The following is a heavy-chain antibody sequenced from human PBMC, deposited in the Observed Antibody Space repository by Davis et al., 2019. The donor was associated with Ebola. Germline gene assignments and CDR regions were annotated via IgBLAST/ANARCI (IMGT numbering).Heavy chain of an antibody. CDR2: INPHSGGA. D-gene: IGHD3-22*01. CDR1: GYTFTGYF. Sequence: ASVQVSCKASGYTFTGYFMHWVRQAPGQSLEWMGWINPHSGGANSAQKFQGRVTMTRETSIGKAYMELSRLRSDDSAVYYCARAYDNTGYDSRIFDHWGQGTLVTVSS. CDR3: ARAYDNTGYDSRIFDH. V-gene: IGHV1-2*02. J-gene: IGHJ4*02.